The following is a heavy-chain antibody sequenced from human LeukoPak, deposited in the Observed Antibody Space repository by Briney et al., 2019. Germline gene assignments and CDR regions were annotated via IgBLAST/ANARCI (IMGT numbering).Heavy chain of an antibody. V-gene: IGHV4-31*03. J-gene: IGHJ4*02. CDR1: GGSISSGGYY. CDR2: IYYSGST. CDR3: AREPISDYYDSSGYYGNYFDY. Sequence: SGTLSLTCTVPGGSISSGGYYWSWIRQHPGKGLEWIGYIYYSGSTYYNPSLKSRVTISVDTSKNQFSLKLSSVTAADTAVYYCAREPISDYYDSSGYYGNYFDYWGQGTLVTVSS. D-gene: IGHD3-22*01.